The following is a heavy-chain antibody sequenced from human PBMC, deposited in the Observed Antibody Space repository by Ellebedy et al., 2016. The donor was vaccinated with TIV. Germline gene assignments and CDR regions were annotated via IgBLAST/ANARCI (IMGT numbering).Heavy chain of an antibody. CDR3: ARQGSYYDSKGVRMDV. J-gene: IGHJ6*02. V-gene: IGHV4-4*02. CDR2: INHSGNT. D-gene: IGHD3-22*01. CDR1: GGSISSGKW. Sequence: SETLSLXCDVSGGSISSGKWWSWVRQPPGKGLEWIGEINHSGNTNYNPSLKSRVTISVDASKNQFSLKLSSVTAADTAVYYCARQGSYYDSKGVRMDVWGQGTTVTVSS.